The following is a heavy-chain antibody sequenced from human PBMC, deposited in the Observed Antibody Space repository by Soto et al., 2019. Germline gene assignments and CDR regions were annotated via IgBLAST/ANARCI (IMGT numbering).Heavy chain of an antibody. D-gene: IGHD6-13*01. CDR1: GFTFSGYD. Sequence: GGSLRLSCAASGFTFSGYDMRWVRQTPGKGLEWVSHISSSGNTIYYADSVKGRFTISRDNAKNPLYLQMNSLRAEDTAVYYCARVRKLHMVPPEYSGQGTVVTVSS. CDR3: ARVRKLHMVPPEY. J-gene: IGHJ4*02. V-gene: IGHV3-11*01. CDR2: ISSSGNTI.